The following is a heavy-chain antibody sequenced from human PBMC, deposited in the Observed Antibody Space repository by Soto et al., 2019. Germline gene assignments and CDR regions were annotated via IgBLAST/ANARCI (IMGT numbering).Heavy chain of an antibody. CDR3: TTAPRGWVFSRFDP. Sequence: EVQLVESGGGLVKPGGSLRLSCAASGFTFSNAWMNWVRQAPGKGLEWVGRIKSKSDGGTTDYAAPVKGRFTISRDDSKNTLYLQMNSLKTEDTAVYYCTTAPRGWVFSRFDPWGQGTLVTVSS. D-gene: IGHD6-19*01. V-gene: IGHV3-15*07. CDR2: IKSKSDGGTT. CDR1: GFTFSNAW. J-gene: IGHJ5*02.